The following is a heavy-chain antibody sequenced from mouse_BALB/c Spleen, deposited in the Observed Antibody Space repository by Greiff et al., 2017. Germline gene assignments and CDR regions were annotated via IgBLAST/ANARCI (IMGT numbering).Heavy chain of an antibody. Sequence: EVKLMESGPELEKPGASVKISCKASGYSFTGYNMNWVKQSNGKSLEWIGNIDPYYGGTSYNQKFKGKATLTVDKSSSTAYMQLKSLTSEDSAVYYCASGDYRYDGYAMDYWGQGTSVTVSS. V-gene: IGHV1-39*01. CDR3: ASGDYRYDGYAMDY. J-gene: IGHJ4*01. D-gene: IGHD2-14*01. CDR1: GYSFTGYN. CDR2: IDPYYGGT.